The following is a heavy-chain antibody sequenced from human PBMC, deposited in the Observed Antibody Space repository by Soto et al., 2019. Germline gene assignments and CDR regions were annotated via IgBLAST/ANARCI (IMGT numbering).Heavy chain of an antibody. D-gene: IGHD4-17*01. CDR1: GYTFTSYA. J-gene: IGHJ4*02. V-gene: IGHV1-3*01. CDR3: ARGPPYGAHFDY. CDR2: INAGNGNT. Sequence: ASVKVSCKASGYTFTSYAMHWVRQAPGQRLEWMGWINAGNGNTKYSQKFQGRVTITRDTSASTAYMELSSPRSEDTAVYYCARGPPYGAHFDYWGQGTLVTVSS.